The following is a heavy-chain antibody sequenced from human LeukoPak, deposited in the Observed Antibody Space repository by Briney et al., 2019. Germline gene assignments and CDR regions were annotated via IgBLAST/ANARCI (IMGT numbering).Heavy chain of an antibody. V-gene: IGHV3-23*01. CDR3: ARSYYYDPPGYFDY. J-gene: IGHJ4*02. D-gene: IGHD3-22*01. CDR1: GFTFSSYG. Sequence: GGSLRLSCAASGFTFSSYGMSWVRQAPGKGLEWVSAISGSGGSTYYADSVKGRFTISRDNAKNSLYLQMNSLRAEDTAVYYCARSYYYDPPGYFDYWGQGTLVTVSS. CDR2: ISGSGGST.